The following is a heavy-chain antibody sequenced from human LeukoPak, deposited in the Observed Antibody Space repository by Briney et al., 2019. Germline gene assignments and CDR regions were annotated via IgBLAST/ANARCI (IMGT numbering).Heavy chain of an antibody. D-gene: IGHD4-17*01. Sequence: SETLSLTCAVSGGSISSGGYSWSWIRQPPGKGLEWIGYIYHSGSTYYNPSLKSRVTISVDGSKNQFSLKLSSVTAADTAVYYCARDYGDYGPGWFDPWGQGTLVTVSS. CDR1: GGSISSGGYS. CDR2: IYHSGST. V-gene: IGHV4-30-2*01. CDR3: ARDYGDYGPGWFDP. J-gene: IGHJ5*02.